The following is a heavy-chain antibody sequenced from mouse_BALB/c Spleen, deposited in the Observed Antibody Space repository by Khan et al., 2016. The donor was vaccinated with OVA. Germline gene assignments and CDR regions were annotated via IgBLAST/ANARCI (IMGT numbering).Heavy chain of an antibody. CDR3: ARHLTGAFAY. V-gene: IGHV5-6*01. CDR2: INTYGDYT. CDR1: GFTFSSYS. D-gene: IGHD4-1*01. Sequence: EVELVESGGDLVKPGGSVKLSCAASGFTFSSYSMSWVRQTPDKGLEWVATINTYGDYTYYPDNVKGRFTISMDTAKYTLYLQMTSLRLEDTATYYCARHLTGAFAYWGQGNLVTV. J-gene: IGHJ3*01.